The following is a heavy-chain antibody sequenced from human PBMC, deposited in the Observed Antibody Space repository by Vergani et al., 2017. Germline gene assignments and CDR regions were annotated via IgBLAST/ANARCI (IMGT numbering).Heavy chain of an antibody. V-gene: IGHV1-46*02. Sequence: VQLVQSGAEVRKPGASVTVSCTASGYIFKNYYIHWLRQAPGQAFEWMGILNPTTGHTTSAQKFMGRVDMTRDPSTDTSTRTVQMTLSSLRSEDTSVYYCARSIGYXAGATCRAYYFDHWGQGTRVTVSS. CDR1: GYIFKNYY. J-gene: IGHJ5*02. CDR2: LNPTTGHT. CDR3: ARSIGYXAGATCRAYYFDH. D-gene: IGHD2-21*01.